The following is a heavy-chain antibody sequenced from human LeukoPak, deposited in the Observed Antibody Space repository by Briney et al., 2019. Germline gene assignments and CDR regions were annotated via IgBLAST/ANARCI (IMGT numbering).Heavy chain of an antibody. CDR3: ARDSPPSIRSVSGDCYYYIDV. V-gene: IGHV3-23*01. J-gene: IGHJ6*03. CDR2: ISPNGVIT. CDR1: GFTSSSHG. Sequence: PGGSLRLSCAASGFTSSSHGMNWVRQAPGKGLEWVSGISPNGVITYYADSVKGRFTISRDNSKNMVYLQMGSLRVDDMAIYFCARDSPPSIRSVSGDCYYYIDVWGKGTTVTVSS. D-gene: IGHD5/OR15-5a*01.